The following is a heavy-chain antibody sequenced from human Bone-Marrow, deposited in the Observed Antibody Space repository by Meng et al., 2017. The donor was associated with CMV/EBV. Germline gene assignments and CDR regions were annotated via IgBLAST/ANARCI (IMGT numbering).Heavy chain of an antibody. CDR2: ISAYNGNT. J-gene: IGHJ5*01. V-gene: IGHV1-18*01. CDR3: ARGEGIAAAVPYNWFDP. CDR1: GYTFTSYG. D-gene: IGHD6-13*01. Sequence: ASVKVSCKASGYTFTSYGISWVRQAPGQGLEWMGWISAYNGNTNYAQKFQGRVTITADKSTSTAYMELSSLRSEDTAVYYCARGEGIAAAVPYNWFDPWGQGTLVTSPQ.